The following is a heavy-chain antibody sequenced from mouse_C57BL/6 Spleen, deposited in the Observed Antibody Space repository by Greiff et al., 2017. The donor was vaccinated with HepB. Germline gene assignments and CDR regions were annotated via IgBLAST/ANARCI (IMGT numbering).Heavy chain of an antibody. J-gene: IGHJ2*01. V-gene: IGHV3-8*01. CDR3: ASSRIYYGYDEGIFDY. CDR1: GYSITSDY. CDR2: ISYSGST. D-gene: IGHD2-2*01. Sequence: EVQLQESGPGLAKPSQTLSLTCSVTGYSITSDYWNWIRKFPGNKLEYMGYISYSGSTYYNPSLKSRISITRDTSKNQYYLQLNSVTTEDTATYYCASSRIYYGYDEGIFDYWGQGTTLTVSS.